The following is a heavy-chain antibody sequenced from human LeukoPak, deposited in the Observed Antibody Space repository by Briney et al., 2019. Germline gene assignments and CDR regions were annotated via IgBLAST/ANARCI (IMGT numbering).Heavy chain of an antibody. Sequence: SETLSLTCTVSGGSISSYYWSWVRQPAGKGLEWIGRIYTSGSTNYNPSLKSRVTMSVDTSKNQFSLKLSSVTAADTAVYYCAREYYDFWSGSIDYWGQGTLVTVSS. CDR1: GGSISSYY. D-gene: IGHD3-3*01. CDR2: IYTSGST. V-gene: IGHV4-4*07. CDR3: AREYYDFWSGSIDY. J-gene: IGHJ4*02.